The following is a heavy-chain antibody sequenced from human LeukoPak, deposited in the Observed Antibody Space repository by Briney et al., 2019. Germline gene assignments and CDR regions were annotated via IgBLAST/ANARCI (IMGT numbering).Heavy chain of an antibody. V-gene: IGHV1-2*06. J-gene: IGHJ4*02. D-gene: IGHD1-26*01. CDR2: INPNSGGT. Sequence: ASVKVSCKASGYTFTGYYMHWVRQAPGQGLEWMGRINPNSGGTNYAQKFQGRVTTTRDTYISTDYMELSRLRSDDTAVYYCARVEWELLPYFDYWGQGTLVTVSS. CDR3: ARVEWELLPYFDY. CDR1: GYTFTGYY.